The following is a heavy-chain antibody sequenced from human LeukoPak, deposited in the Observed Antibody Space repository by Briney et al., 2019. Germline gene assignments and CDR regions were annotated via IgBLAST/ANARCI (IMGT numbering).Heavy chain of an antibody. CDR2: ISYDGSNE. Sequence: GGSLRLSCAASGFTFSRYTMHWVRQAPGKGLEWVAVISYDGSNEYYADSVKGRFTISRDSSENTLYLQMNSLRVEDTAVYYCARVGYCSSGPFSYLDYWGQGTLVTVSS. CDR3: ARVGYCSSGPFSYLDY. J-gene: IGHJ4*02. D-gene: IGHD3-10*01. CDR1: GFTFSRYT. V-gene: IGHV3-30-3*01.